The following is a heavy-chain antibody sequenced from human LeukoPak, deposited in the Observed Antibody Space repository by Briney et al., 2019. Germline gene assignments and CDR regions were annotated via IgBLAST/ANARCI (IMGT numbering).Heavy chain of an antibody. CDR1: GFTFSSYA. D-gene: IGHD1-1*01. J-gene: IGHJ5*02. V-gene: IGHV1-69*01. CDR2: IIPIFGTA. CDR3: ARGHRDWNNWFDP. Sequence: PGGSLRLSCAASGFTFSSYAISWVRQAPGQGLEWMGGIIPIFGTANYAQKFQGRVTITADESTSTAYMELSSLRSEDTAVYYCARGHRDWNNWFDPWGQGTLVTVSS.